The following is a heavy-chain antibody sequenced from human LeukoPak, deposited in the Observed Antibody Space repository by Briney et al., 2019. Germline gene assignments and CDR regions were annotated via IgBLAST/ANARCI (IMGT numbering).Heavy chain of an antibody. D-gene: IGHD3-3*01. Sequence: GGSLRLSCEVSGFTFSRYGMHWVRQAPGKGLEWLAVIWYDGSNKFYADSVKGRFTISRDNSKNTLYLQMNSLRAEDTAVYYCAKAFVDYDFWSGLNYYFDYWGQGTLVTVSS. CDR1: GFTFSRYG. CDR3: AKAFVDYDFWSGLNYYFDY. V-gene: IGHV3-33*06. J-gene: IGHJ4*02. CDR2: IWYDGSNK.